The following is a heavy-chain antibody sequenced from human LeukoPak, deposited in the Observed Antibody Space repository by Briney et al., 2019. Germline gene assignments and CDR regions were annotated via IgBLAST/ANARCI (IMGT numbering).Heavy chain of an antibody. CDR3: ATSGYSSSWLGVFDY. D-gene: IGHD6-13*01. V-gene: IGHV4-31*03. J-gene: IGHJ4*02. Sequence: KASETLSLTCSVSGGSISSGTYYWNWIRQHPGKGLEWIGYVYSSGSAYYGPSLKSRLTMSVHTSQNQISLKLNSVTAADTAVYYCATSGYSSSWLGVFDYWGQGALVTVSS. CDR1: GGSISSGTYY. CDR2: VYSSGSA.